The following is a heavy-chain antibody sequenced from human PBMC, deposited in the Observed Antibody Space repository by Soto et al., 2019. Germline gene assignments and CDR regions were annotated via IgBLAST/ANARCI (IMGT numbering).Heavy chain of an antibody. D-gene: IGHD3-22*01. V-gene: IGHV1-18*01. Sequence: ASVKVSCKASGYTFSSYGISWVRQAPGQGLEWMGWISAYNGNTNYAQKLQGRVTMTTDTSTSTAYMELRSLRSDDTAVYYCARASEYYYDSSGYYDSSTTHYFDYWGQGTLVTVSS. CDR3: ARASEYYYDSSGYYDSSTTHYFDY. CDR1: GYTFSSYG. CDR2: ISAYNGNT. J-gene: IGHJ4*02.